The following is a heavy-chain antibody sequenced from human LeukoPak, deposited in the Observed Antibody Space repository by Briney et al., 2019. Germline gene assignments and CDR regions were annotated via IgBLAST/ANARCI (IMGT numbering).Heavy chain of an antibody. CDR2: VNLDSGDT. Sequence: ASVKVSCKTSGYTFTGYYMHWVRQAPGQGLEWMGWVNLDSGDTDYARQFRSRVTVTRDTSISTVYLELTWLTSDDTAVYYCATVGIAAAGPYYSYYYMDVWGKGTTVTVSS. CDR3: ATVGIAAAGPYYSYYYMDV. V-gene: IGHV1-2*02. J-gene: IGHJ6*03. D-gene: IGHD6-13*01. CDR1: GYTFTGYY.